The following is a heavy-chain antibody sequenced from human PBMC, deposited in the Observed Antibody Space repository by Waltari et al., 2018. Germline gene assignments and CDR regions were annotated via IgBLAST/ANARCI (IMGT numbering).Heavy chain of an antibody. CDR2: ISPTSSYI. CDR3: ARSDYYNSQSYYAY. Sequence: EVQLVESGGGLVKPGGSLRPSCAASEFTFSPYSMNWVRQAPGKGLEWVSSISPTSSYIYYADSVRGRFTISRDNAKNSVYLQMNSLRAEDTAVYYCARSDYYNSQSYYAYWGQGTLVTVSS. D-gene: IGHD3-10*01. V-gene: IGHV3-21*01. CDR1: EFTFSPYS. J-gene: IGHJ4*02.